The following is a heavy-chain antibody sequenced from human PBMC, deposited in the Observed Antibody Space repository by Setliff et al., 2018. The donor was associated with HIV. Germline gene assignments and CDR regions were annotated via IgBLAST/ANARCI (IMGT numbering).Heavy chain of an antibody. D-gene: IGHD2-15*01. CDR1: GFTFSDYW. CDR3: ARAPPNTVVSFLDH. V-gene: IGHV3-74*01. CDR2: INSDGSSK. J-gene: IGHJ4*02. Sequence: GGSLRLSCVASGFTFSDYWMHWVRQAPGKGLVWVSRINSDGSSKDYAGSVKDRFTVSRDNIKNTLYLHINSPRAEDTALYYCARAPPNTVVSFLDHWGQGTLVTVSS.